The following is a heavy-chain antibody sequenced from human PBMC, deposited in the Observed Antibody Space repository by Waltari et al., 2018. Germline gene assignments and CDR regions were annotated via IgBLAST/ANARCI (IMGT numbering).Heavy chain of an antibody. CDR3: ARVASMVRAYYF. V-gene: IGHV1-46*01. CDR2: INPATDRA. Sequence: QVQLVQSGAEVKKPGASVKLSGKASGYTFTSYHIHWVRQPPGQGLEWMGTINPATDRATYAQSFQGRVTMTRDTSTSTFYMELSSLRSEDTAVYYCARVASMVRAYYFWGQGTLVTVSS. CDR1: GYTFTSYH. J-gene: IGHJ4*02. D-gene: IGHD3-10*01.